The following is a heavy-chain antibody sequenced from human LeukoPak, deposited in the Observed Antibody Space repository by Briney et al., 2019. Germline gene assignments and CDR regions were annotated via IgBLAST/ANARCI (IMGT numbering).Heavy chain of an antibody. CDR1: GASISSYY. Sequence: SETLSLTCTVSGASISSYYYNWIRQTAGRGLEWIGRLYISGSTDYNPSLKSRVTISVDRSTNQFSLNLRSVTAADTAVYFCARDLSGSLYFDYWGQGVLVTVSS. CDR2: LYISGST. J-gene: IGHJ4*02. V-gene: IGHV4-4*07. D-gene: IGHD3-10*01. CDR3: ARDLSGSLYFDY.